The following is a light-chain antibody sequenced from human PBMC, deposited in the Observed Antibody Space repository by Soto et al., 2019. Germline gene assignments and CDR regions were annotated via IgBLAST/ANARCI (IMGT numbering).Light chain of an antibody. Sequence: HSVLTQPPSVSAAPGQEITISCSGSNSNIANNYVSWYQQLPGTAPKLLIYENTKRPSGIPDRFSGSKSGTSATLGITGLQTGDEADYYCATWDSSLRGVFGGGTKLTVL. CDR1: NSNIANNY. CDR2: ENT. V-gene: IGLV1-51*02. J-gene: IGLJ3*02. CDR3: ATWDSSLRGV.